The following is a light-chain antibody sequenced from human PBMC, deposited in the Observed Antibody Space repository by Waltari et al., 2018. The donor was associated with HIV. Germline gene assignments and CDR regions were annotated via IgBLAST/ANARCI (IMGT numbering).Light chain of an antibody. CDR1: SSNIGSNY. Sequence: QSVLTQPPSASGTPGQRVTISCSGSSSNIGSNYVYWYQQLPGTAPKLLIYRNNHRPSGVPDRFSGSKSGTSASLAISGLRSEDEADYYCAAWDNSLSGSWVFCEGTKLTGL. V-gene: IGLV1-47*01. CDR2: RNN. CDR3: AAWDNSLSGSWV. J-gene: IGLJ3*02.